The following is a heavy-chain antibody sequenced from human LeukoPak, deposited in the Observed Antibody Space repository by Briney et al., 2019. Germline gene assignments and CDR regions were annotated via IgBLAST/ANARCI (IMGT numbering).Heavy chain of an antibody. CDR1: GFTFSTYW. J-gene: IGHJ1*01. CDR3: ARAPSEIGGYYPEYFRH. CDR2: MKSDGGT. V-gene: IGHV3-74*01. D-gene: IGHD3-22*01. Sequence: PGGSPRLSRAASGFTFSTYWMHWVRQAPGKGLVWVSRMKSDGGTNYADSVKGRFTISRDNAKKTVSLQMNSLRPEDTGVYYCARAPSEIGGYYPEYFRHWGQGTLVTVSS.